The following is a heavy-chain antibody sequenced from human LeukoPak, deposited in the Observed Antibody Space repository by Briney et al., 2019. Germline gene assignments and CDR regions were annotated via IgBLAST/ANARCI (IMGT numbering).Heavy chain of an antibody. J-gene: IGHJ6*03. Sequence: PSETLSLTCTVSGGSISSYYWSWIRQPPGKGLEWIGYIYYSGSTNYNPSLKSRVTISVDTSKNQFSLKLSSVTAADTAVYYCARAVGSSSSIHYYYYYMDVWGKGTTVTVSS. V-gene: IGHV4-59*01. CDR2: IYYSGST. CDR3: ARAVGSSSSIHYYYYYMDV. D-gene: IGHD6-6*01. CDR1: GGSISSYY.